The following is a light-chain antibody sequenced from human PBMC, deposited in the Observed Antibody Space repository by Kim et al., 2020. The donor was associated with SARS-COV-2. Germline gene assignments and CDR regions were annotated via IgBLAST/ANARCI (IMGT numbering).Light chain of an antibody. V-gene: IGLV1-51*01. CDR1: SSNIGKNY. J-gene: IGLJ3*02. CDR3: GTWDNSLTAGV. CDR2: DNN. Sequence: GQKVTISCSGTSSNIGKNYVSWYQHVPGTAPKLLIYDNNQRPSGVSDRFSGSTSGTSATLDITGLQTGDEADYYCGTWDNSLTAGVFGGGTKLTVL.